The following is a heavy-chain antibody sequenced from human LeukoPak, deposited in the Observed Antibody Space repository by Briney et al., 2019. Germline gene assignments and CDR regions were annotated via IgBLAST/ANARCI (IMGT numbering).Heavy chain of an antibody. CDR3: AKDGLLWFGEQGGTDY. CDR2: IRYDGSNK. V-gene: IGHV3-30*02. D-gene: IGHD3-10*01. J-gene: IGHJ4*02. CDR1: GFTFSSYG. Sequence: GGSLRLSCAAYGFTFSSYGMHWVRQAPGKGLEWVAFIRYDGSNKYYADSVKGRFTISRDNSKNTLYLQMNSLRAEDTAVYYCAKDGLLWFGEQGGTDYWGQGTLVTVSS.